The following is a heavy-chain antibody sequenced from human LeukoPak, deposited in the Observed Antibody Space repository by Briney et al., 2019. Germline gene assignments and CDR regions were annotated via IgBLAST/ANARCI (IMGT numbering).Heavy chain of an antibody. J-gene: IGHJ6*03. CDR3: ARVTLTMVRGVITSYYYYYMDV. CDR1: GYTFTSYY. Sequence: ASVKVSCKASGYTFTSYYMHWVRQAPGQGLEWMGIINPSGGSTSYAQKFQGRVTMTRNTSISTAYMELSSLRSEDTAVYYCARVTLTMVRGVITSYYYYYMDVWGKGTTVTISS. CDR2: INPSGGST. V-gene: IGHV1-46*01. D-gene: IGHD3-10*01.